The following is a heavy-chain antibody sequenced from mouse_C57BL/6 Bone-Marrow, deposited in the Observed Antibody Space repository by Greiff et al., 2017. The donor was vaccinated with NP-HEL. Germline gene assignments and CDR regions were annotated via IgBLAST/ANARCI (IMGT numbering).Heavy chain of an antibody. V-gene: IGHV1-64*01. J-gene: IGHJ3*01. D-gene: IGHD2-10*01. CDR2: IHPNSGST. Sequence: QVHVKQPGAELVKPGASVKLSCKASGYTFTSYWMHWVKQRPGQGLEWIGMIHPNSGSTNYNKKFKSKATLTVDKSSSTAYMQLSSLTSEDSAVYYCARSPYRAWFAYWGQGTLVTVSA. CDR3: ARSPYRAWFAY. CDR1: GYTFTSYW.